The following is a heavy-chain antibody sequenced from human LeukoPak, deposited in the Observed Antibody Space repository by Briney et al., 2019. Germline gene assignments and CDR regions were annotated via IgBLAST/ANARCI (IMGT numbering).Heavy chain of an antibody. CDR2: IGTAGDT. CDR3: ARVGRYYGMDV. CDR1: GFTFSSYD. Sequence: GGSLRLSCAASGFTFSSYDMHWVRQATGKGLEWVSAIGTAGDTYYPGSVKGRFTFSRENAKNSLYLQMNSLRAGDTAVYYCARVGRYYGMDVWGQGTTVTVSS. J-gene: IGHJ6*02. V-gene: IGHV3-13*04.